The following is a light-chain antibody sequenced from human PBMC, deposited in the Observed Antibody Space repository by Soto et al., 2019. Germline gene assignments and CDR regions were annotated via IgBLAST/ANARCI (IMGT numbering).Light chain of an antibody. V-gene: IGKV1-5*03. CDR3: QQYNSYPLT. J-gene: IGKJ4*01. Sequence: DIQMTQSPSTLSASVRDRATLTCRASQSISSWLAWYHQKPGKAPKLLIYKASSLASGVPSRFSGRGSGADFTLTISRLPPDVFASYCCQQYNSYPLTFGGGTNVEIK. CDR1: QSISSW. CDR2: KAS.